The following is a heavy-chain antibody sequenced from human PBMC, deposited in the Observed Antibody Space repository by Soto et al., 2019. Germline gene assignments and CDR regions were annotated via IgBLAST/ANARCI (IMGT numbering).Heavy chain of an antibody. D-gene: IGHD2-21*02. Sequence: QVQLVQSGAEVKKPGASVKVSCKASGYTFTSYARHWVRQAPGQRLEWMGWINAGNGNTKYSQKFQGRVTITRDTSASTAYMELSSLRSEDTAVYYCARGIVVVTAILYYFDYWGQGTLVTVSS. J-gene: IGHJ4*02. CDR2: INAGNGNT. CDR3: ARGIVVVTAILYYFDY. CDR1: GYTFTSYA. V-gene: IGHV1-3*01.